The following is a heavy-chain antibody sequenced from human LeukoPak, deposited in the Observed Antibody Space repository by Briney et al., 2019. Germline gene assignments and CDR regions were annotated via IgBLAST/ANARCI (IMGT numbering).Heavy chain of an antibody. V-gene: IGHV3-49*03. D-gene: IGHD6-19*01. CDR1: GFTFGDYA. J-gene: IGHJ4*02. CDR3: TRGPGATSVAVAGHFDY. Sequence: PGGSLRLSCTASGFTFGDYAMSWFRQAPGKGLEWVGFIRSKAYGGTTEYAASVKGRFTISRDDSKSIAYLQMNSLKTEDTAVYYCTRGPGATSVAVAGHFDYWGQGTLVTVSS. CDR2: IRSKAYGGTT.